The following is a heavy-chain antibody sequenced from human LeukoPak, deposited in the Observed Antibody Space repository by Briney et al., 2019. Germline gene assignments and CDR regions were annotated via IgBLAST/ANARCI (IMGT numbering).Heavy chain of an antibody. D-gene: IGHD5-18*01. CDR2: INPSGGST. J-gene: IGHJ4*02. CDR3: ARDRYSYRAYDY. Sequence: ASVKVSCKASGYTFTSYYMHWVRQAPGQGLEWMGIINPSGGSTSYAQKFQGRVTMTRDTPTNTVYMELSSLRSEDTAVYYCARDRYSYRAYDYWGQGTLVTVSS. CDR1: GYTFTSYY. V-gene: IGHV1-46*01.